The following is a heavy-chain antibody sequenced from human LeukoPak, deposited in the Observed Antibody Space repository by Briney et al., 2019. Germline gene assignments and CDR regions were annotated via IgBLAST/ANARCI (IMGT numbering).Heavy chain of an antibody. V-gene: IGHV1-58*01. CDR1: GFTFTSSA. CDR2: IVVGSGNT. CDR3: AASPDYYDSSGYSYYFDY. D-gene: IGHD3-22*01. Sequence: SVKVSCKASGFTFTSSAVQWVRQALGQRLEWIGWIVVGSGNTNYAQKFQERVTITRDMSTSTAYMELSSLRSEDTAVYYCAASPDYYDSSGYSYYFDYWGQGTLVTVSS. J-gene: IGHJ4*02.